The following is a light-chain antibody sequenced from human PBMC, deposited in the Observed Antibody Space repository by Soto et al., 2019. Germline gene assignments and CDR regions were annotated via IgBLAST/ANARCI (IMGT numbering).Light chain of an antibody. CDR1: SSDVGGYDY. V-gene: IGLV2-14*01. J-gene: IGLJ1*01. CDR2: KAS. Sequence: QSVLTQPASVSGSPGQSITISCTGTSSDVGGYDYVSWYQQHPGKAPRLMIYKASNRPSGVSHRFSGSRSGNTASLTISGLQAEDEADYYRSSYTSGSTLYVFGTGTQ. CDR3: SSYTSGSTLYV.